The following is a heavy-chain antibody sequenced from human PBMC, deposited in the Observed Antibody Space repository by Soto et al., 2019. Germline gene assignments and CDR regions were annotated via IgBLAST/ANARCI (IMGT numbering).Heavy chain of an antibody. Sequence: QLQLQESGSGLVKPSQTLSLTCAVSGGSISSGGYYWSWIRQPPGKGLEWIGYIYHSGSTYYNPSLKSRVTISVDRSKNQFSLKLSSVTAADTAVYYWASSRGDYGGNSGAFDIWGQGTMVTVSS. J-gene: IGHJ3*02. V-gene: IGHV4-30-2*01. CDR1: GGSISSGGYY. D-gene: IGHD4-17*01. CDR3: ASSRGDYGGNSGAFDI. CDR2: IYHSGST.